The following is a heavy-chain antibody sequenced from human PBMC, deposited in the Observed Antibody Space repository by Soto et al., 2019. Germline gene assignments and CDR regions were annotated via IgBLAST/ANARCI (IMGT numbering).Heavy chain of an antibody. J-gene: IGHJ4*02. Sequence: SVKVSCKASGGTFSSYAISWVRQAPGQGLEWMGGIIPIFGTANYAQKFQGRVTITADESTSTAYMELSSLRSEDTAVYYCARGVRELYTPGYFDYWGQGTLVTVSS. CDR1: GGTFSSYA. D-gene: IGHD1-7*01. V-gene: IGHV1-69*13. CDR2: IIPIFGTA. CDR3: ARGVRELYTPGYFDY.